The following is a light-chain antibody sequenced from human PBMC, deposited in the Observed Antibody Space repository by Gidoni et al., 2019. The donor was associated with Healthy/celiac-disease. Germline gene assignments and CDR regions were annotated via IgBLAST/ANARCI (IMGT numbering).Light chain of an antibody. CDR2: EGS. CDR1: SSDVGSYNL. Sequence: QSALTQPASAAGLPGQSITISCTGTSSDVGSYNLVSWYQQHPGKAPKLVVYEGSKRPSGVSNRFSGSKSGNTASLTISGLQAEDEADYYCCSYTGSSTWVFGGGTKLTVL. J-gene: IGLJ3*02. CDR3: CSYTGSSTWV. V-gene: IGLV2-23*01.